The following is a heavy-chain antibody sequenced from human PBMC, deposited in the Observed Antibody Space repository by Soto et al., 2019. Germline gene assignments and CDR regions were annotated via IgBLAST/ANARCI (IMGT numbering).Heavy chain of an antibody. Sequence: PGGSLRLSCVASRFNFSAAWLNWIRQAPGKGLEWVGRIKPKSEGETADYTAPVRGRFTISRDDSQNTLHLQMDSLKTEDTAVYYCATVPYNSGPTWGLGVLVTVSS. J-gene: IGHJ4*02. CDR2: IKPKSEGETA. D-gene: IGHD6-19*01. V-gene: IGHV3-15*07. CDR3: ATVPYNSGPT. CDR1: RFNFSAAW.